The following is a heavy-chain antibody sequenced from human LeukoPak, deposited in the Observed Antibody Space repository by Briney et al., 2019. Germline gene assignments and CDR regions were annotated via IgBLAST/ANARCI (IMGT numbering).Heavy chain of an antibody. D-gene: IGHD2-8*02. CDR1: GFTFSSYW. V-gene: IGHV3-74*01. CDR3: ARSTGQFDY. Sequence: GGSLRLSCAAPGFTFSSYWMHWVRQAPGKGLGWVSRINSDGSTTGYADSVKGRFAISRDNAKYTLYLQMDSLRAEDTAVYYCARSTGQFDYWGQGTLVTVSS. CDR2: INSDGSTT. J-gene: IGHJ4*02.